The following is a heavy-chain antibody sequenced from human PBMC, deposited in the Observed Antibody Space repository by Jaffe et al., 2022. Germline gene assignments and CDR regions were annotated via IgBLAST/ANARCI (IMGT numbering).Heavy chain of an antibody. CDR1: GGSFSGYY. V-gene: IGHV4-34*01. CDR2: INHSGST. D-gene: IGHD6-13*01. Sequence: QVQLQQWGAGLLKPSETLSLTCAVYGGSFSGYYWSWIRQPPGKGLEWIGEINHSGSTNYNPSLKSRVTISVDTSKNQFSLKLSSVTAADTAVYYCARGSAAGRNWFDPWGQGTLVTVSS. CDR3: ARGSAAGRNWFDP. J-gene: IGHJ5*02.